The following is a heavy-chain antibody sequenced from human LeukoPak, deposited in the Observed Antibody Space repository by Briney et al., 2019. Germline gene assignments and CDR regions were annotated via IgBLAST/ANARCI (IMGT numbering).Heavy chain of an antibody. J-gene: IGHJ6*03. CDR3: ARDRAHDFWSGYPSPYYYYYMDV. CDR1: GFTFSSYW. V-gene: IGHV3-74*01. D-gene: IGHD3-3*01. Sequence: GSLRLSCAASGFTFSSYWMHWVRQAPGKGLVWVSRINSDGSSTRYSDSVKGRFTISRDNAKNTLYLQMNSLRAEDTAVYYCARDRAHDFWSGYPSPYYYYYMDVWGKGTTVTVSS. CDR2: INSDGSST.